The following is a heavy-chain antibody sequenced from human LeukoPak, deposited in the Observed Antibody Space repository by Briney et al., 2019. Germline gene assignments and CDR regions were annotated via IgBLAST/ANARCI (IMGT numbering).Heavy chain of an antibody. V-gene: IGHV1-46*01. CDR2: INPSGGST. Sequence: ASVKVSCKASGYTFTSYYMHWVRQAPGQGLEWMGIINPSGGSTSYAQKFQGRVTMTRDMSTSTVYMELSSPRSEDTAVYYCARDFVHYYDSSGFKDLGAFDIWGQGTMVTVSS. J-gene: IGHJ3*02. CDR1: GYTFTSYY. D-gene: IGHD3-22*01. CDR3: ARDFVHYYDSSGFKDLGAFDI.